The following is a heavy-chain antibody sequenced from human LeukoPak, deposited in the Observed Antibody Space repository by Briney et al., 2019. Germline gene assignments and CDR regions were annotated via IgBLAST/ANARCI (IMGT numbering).Heavy chain of an antibody. V-gene: IGHV1-8*03. CDR1: GYTFTSYD. J-gene: IGHJ3*02. CDR3: ARSTGYNWNDFAFDI. CDR2: MNPNSGNT. D-gene: IGHD1-1*01. Sequence: ASVKVSCKASGYTFTSYDINWVRQATGQGLEWMGWMNPNSGNTGYAQKFQGRITITRNTSIRTAYMELSSLRSEDTAVYYCARSTGYNWNDFAFDIWGQGTMVTVSS.